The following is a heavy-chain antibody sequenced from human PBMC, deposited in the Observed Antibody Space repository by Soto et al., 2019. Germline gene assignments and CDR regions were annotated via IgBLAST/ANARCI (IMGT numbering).Heavy chain of an antibody. CDR3: XXXXXXXXXSDC. J-gene: IGHJ4*02. CDR1: GGTFSSYA. Sequence: QVQLVQSGAEVKKPGSSVKVSXKASGGTFSSYAISWVRQAPGQGLEWMGGIIPIFGTANYAQKFQGRVTITADESTSTAYMELSSLRSEXXXXXXXXXXXXXXXXSDCWGQGTLVTVSS. CDR2: IIPIFGTA. V-gene: IGHV1-69*12. D-gene: IGHD5-18*01.